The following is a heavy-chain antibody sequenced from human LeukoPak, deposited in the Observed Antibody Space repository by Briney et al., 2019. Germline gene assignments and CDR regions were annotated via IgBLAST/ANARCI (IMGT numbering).Heavy chain of an antibody. Sequence: ASVKVSCKASGGTFSSYAISWVRQAPGQGLEWMGMIIPIFGTANYPQKFQGRVTITTDDSTSTAYMELSSMRADDTAVYYCARELFSSSWYVRDFDYWGQGTLVTVSS. CDR1: GGTFSSYA. J-gene: IGHJ4*02. D-gene: IGHD6-13*01. CDR3: ARELFSSSWYVRDFDY. V-gene: IGHV1-69*05. CDR2: IIPIFGTA.